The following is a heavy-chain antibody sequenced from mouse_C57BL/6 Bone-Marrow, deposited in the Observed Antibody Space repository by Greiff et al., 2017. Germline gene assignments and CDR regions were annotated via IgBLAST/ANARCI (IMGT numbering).Heavy chain of an antibody. Sequence: DVQLVESGGDLVKPGGSLKLSCAASGFTFSSYGMSWVRQTPDKRLEWVATISSGGSYTYYPDSVKGRFTISRDNAKNTLYLQMSSLKSEDTAMYYCARLYYGSSYGYWGQGTTLTVSS. V-gene: IGHV5-6*01. CDR1: GFTFSSYG. CDR3: ARLYYGSSYGY. D-gene: IGHD1-1*01. CDR2: ISSGGSYT. J-gene: IGHJ2*01.